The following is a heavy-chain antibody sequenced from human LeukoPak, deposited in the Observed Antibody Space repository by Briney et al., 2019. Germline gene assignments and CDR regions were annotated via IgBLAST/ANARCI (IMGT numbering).Heavy chain of an antibody. J-gene: IGHJ4*02. Sequence: GGSLRLSCAASGFTFSSYGMHWVRQAPGKGLGWVAFIRYDGSNKYYADSVKGRFTISRDNSKNTLYLQMNSLRAEDTAVYYCASPGGRFLEWLSTLPNIFDYWGQGTLVTVSS. CDR2: IRYDGSNK. CDR3: ASPGGRFLEWLSTLPNIFDY. V-gene: IGHV3-30*02. CDR1: GFTFSSYG. D-gene: IGHD3-3*01.